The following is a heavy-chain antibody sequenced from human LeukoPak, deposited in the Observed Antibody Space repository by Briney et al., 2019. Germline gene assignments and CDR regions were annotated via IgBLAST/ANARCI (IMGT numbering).Heavy chain of an antibody. CDR3: VRYYTRQSWYFDI. Sequence: PGGSLRLSCAASGFTFSSDWMIWVRQAPGKGLEWVANIKPDEGEKYYVDSVKGRFTASRDNAKNSLYLQMNSLRAEDTAVYYCVRYYTRQSWYFDIWGRGTLVTVSS. CDR1: GFTFSSDW. J-gene: IGHJ2*01. D-gene: IGHD3-10*01. V-gene: IGHV3-7*01. CDR2: IKPDEGEK.